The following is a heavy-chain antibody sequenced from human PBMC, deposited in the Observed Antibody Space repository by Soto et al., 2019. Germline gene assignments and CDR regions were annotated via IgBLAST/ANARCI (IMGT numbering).Heavy chain of an antibody. CDR1: GFTFSSYE. Sequence: GGSLRLSCAASGFTFSSYEMNWVRQAPGKGLEWVSYISSSGSTIYYADSVKGRFTISRDNAKNSLYLQMNSLRAEDTAVYYCERSLVDCIGGSCYGRKTAYYFDYWGQGTLVTVSS. CDR2: ISSSGSTI. CDR3: ERSLVDCIGGSCYGRKTAYYFDY. D-gene: IGHD2-15*01. J-gene: IGHJ4*02. V-gene: IGHV3-48*03.